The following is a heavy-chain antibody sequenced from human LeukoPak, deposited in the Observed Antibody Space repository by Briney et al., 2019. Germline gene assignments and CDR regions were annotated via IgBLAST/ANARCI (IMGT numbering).Heavy chain of an antibody. Sequence: AGSLRLSCAASGCTFSSYGKHWVRQPPRTGLEWVAVRWYDGSNKYYADSAKGRFTISRDNSKNTLYLQMNSRRADDTAVYYCSREFYYYDSSGPNWFDPWGQGTLATVSS. CDR3: SREFYYYDSSGPNWFDP. D-gene: IGHD3-22*01. CDR1: GCTFSSYG. CDR2: RWYDGSNK. V-gene: IGHV3-33*01. J-gene: IGHJ5*02.